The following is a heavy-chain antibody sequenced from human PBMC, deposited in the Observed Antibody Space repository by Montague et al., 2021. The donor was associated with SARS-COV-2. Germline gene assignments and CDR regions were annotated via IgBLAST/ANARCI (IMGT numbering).Heavy chain of an antibody. CDR2: IYYSGRT. Sequence: SETLSLTCTVSGGSIMRSDYYWGWIRQAPGKGLEWIGSIYYSGRTMYTPSLKTRLSMSIDKSKNQFSLRLNSVTAADTSIYYCARDAGYNWNTEAYALDMWGQGTMVVVSS. CDR3: ARDAGYNWNTEAYALDM. CDR1: GGSIMRSDYY. J-gene: IGHJ3*02. V-gene: IGHV4-39*02. D-gene: IGHD1/OR15-1a*01.